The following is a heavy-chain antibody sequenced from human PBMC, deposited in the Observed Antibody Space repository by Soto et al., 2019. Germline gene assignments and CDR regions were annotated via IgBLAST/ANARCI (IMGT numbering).Heavy chain of an antibody. V-gene: IGHV4-30-4*08. CDR1: GGSISYEYYH. CDR2: IHYSGSI. D-gene: IGHD2-21*02. CDR3: AREDDGGDRDYYGLDV. J-gene: IGHJ6*02. Sequence: QVQLQQSGPGLVKPSQTLSLTCSVSGGSISYEYYHWTWIRQSPGKGLEWIGYIHYSGSIMYNPSFKSRVNISVDTSKNQFSLQLSAVTAADTAVYFCAREDDGGDRDYYGLDVWGQGTTVTVSS.